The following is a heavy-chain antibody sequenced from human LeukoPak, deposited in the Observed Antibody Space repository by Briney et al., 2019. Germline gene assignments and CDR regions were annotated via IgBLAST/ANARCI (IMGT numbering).Heavy chain of an antibody. CDR2: ISSSGSTI. V-gene: IGHV3-11*01. Sequence: GGSLRLSCAASGFTFSDYYMSWIRQAPGKGLEWVSYISSSGSTIYYADSVKGRFTISRDNAKSTLYLQMNSLRAEDTAVYYCARDRYDSSGYYLFDYWGQGTLVTVSS. CDR3: ARDRYDSSGYYLFDY. J-gene: IGHJ4*02. CDR1: GFTFSDYY. D-gene: IGHD3-22*01.